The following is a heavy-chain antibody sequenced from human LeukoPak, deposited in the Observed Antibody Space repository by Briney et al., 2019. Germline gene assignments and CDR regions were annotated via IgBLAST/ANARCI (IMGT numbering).Heavy chain of an antibody. CDR1: GFTFSSYA. CDR3: ARDPIIFVVVTAISPGFDY. J-gene: IGHJ4*02. CDR2: ISYDGSNK. D-gene: IGHD2-21*02. Sequence: PGRSLRLSCAAFGFTFSSYAMHWVRQAPGKGREWVAVISYDGSNKYYADSVKGRFTISRDNSKNTLYLQMNSLRAEDTAVYYCARDPIIFVVVTAISPGFDYWGQGTLVTVSS. V-gene: IGHV3-30-3*01.